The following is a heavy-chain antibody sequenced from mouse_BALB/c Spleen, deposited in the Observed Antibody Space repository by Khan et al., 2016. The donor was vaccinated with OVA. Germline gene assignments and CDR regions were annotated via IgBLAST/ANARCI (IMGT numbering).Heavy chain of an antibody. CDR3: SRAGWYVFAY. Sequence: QVRLQQSGPELVKPGASVKMSCKASGSTFTDYVMNWVQQRNGQGLEWIGQIYPGGDSTYYNEKFQGKDTLTADRSSSTASMQRHNLTAEGSAVSFWSRAGWYVFAYCGQGTLVTVSA. CDR2: IYPGGDST. V-gene: IGHV1-81*01. J-gene: IGHJ3*01. D-gene: IGHD1-1*02. CDR1: GSTFTDYV.